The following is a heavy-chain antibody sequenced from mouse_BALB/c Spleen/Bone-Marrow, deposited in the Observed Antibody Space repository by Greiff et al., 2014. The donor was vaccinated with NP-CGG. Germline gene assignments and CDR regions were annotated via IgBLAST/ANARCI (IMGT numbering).Heavy chain of an antibody. D-gene: IGHD2-1*01. CDR1: GYTFTSYT. V-gene: IGHV1-4*01. J-gene: IGHJ3*01. CDR3: ARSNGNYVLAY. CDR2: INPSSGYT. Sequence: VQGVESGAELARPGASVKMSCKASGYTFTSYTMHWVKQRPGQGLEWIGYINPSSGYTNYDQKFKDKATLTADKSSSTAYVQLSSLTSEDSAVYYCARSNGNYVLAYWGQGTLVTVSA.